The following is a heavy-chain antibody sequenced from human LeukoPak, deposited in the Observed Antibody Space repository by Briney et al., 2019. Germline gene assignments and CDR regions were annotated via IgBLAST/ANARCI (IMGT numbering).Heavy chain of an antibody. V-gene: IGHV3-15*01. J-gene: IGHJ6*02. D-gene: IGHD6-19*01. CDR2: IKSKTDGGTT. CDR3: TTPYSRGWFYYYYYGMDV. CDR1: GFTFSNAW. Sequence: GGSLRLSCAASGFTFSNAWMSWVRQAPGKGLEWVGRIKSKTDGGTTDYAAPVKGRFTISRDDSKKTLYLQMNSLKTEDTAVYYCTTPYSRGWFYYYYYGMDVWGQGTTVTVSS.